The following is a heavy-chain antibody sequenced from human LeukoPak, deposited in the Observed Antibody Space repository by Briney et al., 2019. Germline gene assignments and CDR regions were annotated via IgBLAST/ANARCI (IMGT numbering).Heavy chain of an antibody. CDR3: ARHRPGIVVVPATKRYYYYMDV. V-gene: IGHV4-34*01. J-gene: IGHJ6*03. D-gene: IGHD2-2*01. CDR1: GGSISSYY. CDR2: INHSGST. Sequence: SETLSLTCTVSGGSISSYYWSWIRQPPGKGLEWIGEINHSGSTNYNPSLKSRVTISVDTSKNQFSLKLSSVTAADTAVYYCARHRPGIVVVPATKRYYYYMDVWGKGTTVTISS.